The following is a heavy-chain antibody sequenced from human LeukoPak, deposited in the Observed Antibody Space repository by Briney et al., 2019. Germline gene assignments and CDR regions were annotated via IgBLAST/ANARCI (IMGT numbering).Heavy chain of an antibody. Sequence: GASVKVSCKASGYTFTSYYMHWVRQAPGQGLEWMGWISAYNGNTNYAQKLQGRVTMTTDTSTSTAYMELRSLRSDDTAVYYCAREEQWLVEDYYYYGMDVWGQGTTVTVSS. J-gene: IGHJ6*02. D-gene: IGHD6-19*01. V-gene: IGHV1-18*04. CDR1: GYTFTSYY. CDR2: ISAYNGNT. CDR3: AREEQWLVEDYYYYGMDV.